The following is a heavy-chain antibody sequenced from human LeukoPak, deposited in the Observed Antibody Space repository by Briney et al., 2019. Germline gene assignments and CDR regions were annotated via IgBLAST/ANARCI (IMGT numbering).Heavy chain of an antibody. D-gene: IGHD6-19*01. Sequence: SETLSLTCAVSGDSIISDRWNSIRQIPGKGLEWIGYIYHTATTNYNHSFRTRVTMSLDTSNNQFSLRLTSVTAADTAVYYCARTPARSGWAYYFDYWGQGALVTVSS. V-gene: IGHV4-4*09. CDR2: IYHTATT. CDR1: GDSIISDR. J-gene: IGHJ4*02. CDR3: ARTPARSGWAYYFDY.